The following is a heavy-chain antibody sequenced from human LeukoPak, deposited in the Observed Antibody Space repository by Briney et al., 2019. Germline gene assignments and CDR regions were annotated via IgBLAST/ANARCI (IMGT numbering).Heavy chain of an antibody. V-gene: IGHV3-30*18. D-gene: IGHD3-22*01. Sequence: GRSLRLSCAASGFSFGSYGMHWVRQAPGKGLEWVALISYDGSNKYYADSVNGRFTISRDNSKNTLYLQMNSLRAEDTAVYYCAKEWYYYDTSGYYSYFDYWGQGTLVTVSS. CDR1: GFSFGSYG. CDR3: AKEWYYYDTSGYYSYFDY. CDR2: ISYDGSNK. J-gene: IGHJ4*02.